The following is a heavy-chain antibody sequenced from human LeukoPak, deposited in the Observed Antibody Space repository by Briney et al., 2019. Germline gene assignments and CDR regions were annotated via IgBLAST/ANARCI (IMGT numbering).Heavy chain of an antibody. CDR1: GFTFSGYA. CDR3: ARDVGPY. J-gene: IGHJ4*02. V-gene: IGHV3-64*01. CDR2: ISTSGVRT. D-gene: IGHD2-15*01. Sequence: GSLRLSCTASGFTFSGYAMHWVRQAPGKGLEYVSAISTSGVRTYYVNSVRGRFTISRDNSKNTLYLQMGSLRTEDTAVYYCARDVGPYWGQGTLVTVSS.